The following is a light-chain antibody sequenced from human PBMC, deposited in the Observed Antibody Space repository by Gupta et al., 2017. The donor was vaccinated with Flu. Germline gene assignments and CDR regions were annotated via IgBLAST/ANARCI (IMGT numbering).Light chain of an antibody. CDR2: SNN. J-gene: IGLJ2*01. V-gene: IGLV1-44*01. Sequence: RVTISSSGSSSNIGHNAVNWHQQLTGAATNLLCESNNRRPSGAPDRFAGSKSGTYASLVTSGLQSEDEADDYCSVSDDSMNGLVFGGGTRLTVL. CDR3: SVSDDSMNGLV. CDR1: SSNIGHNA.